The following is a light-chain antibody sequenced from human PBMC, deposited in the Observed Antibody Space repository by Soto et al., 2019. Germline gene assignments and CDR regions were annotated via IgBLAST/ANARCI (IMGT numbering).Light chain of an antibody. CDR1: SNDVGGYNY. CDR3: SSYTRTTTLV. J-gene: IGLJ2*01. V-gene: IGLV2-14*01. Sequence: QSALTQPASVSGSPGQSITISCTGTSNDVGGYNYVSWYQQHPGKAPKVMIYEVSNRPSGVSLRFSGSKSGNTASLTISGLQAEDEADYYCSSYTRTTTLVFGGGTKLTVL. CDR2: EVS.